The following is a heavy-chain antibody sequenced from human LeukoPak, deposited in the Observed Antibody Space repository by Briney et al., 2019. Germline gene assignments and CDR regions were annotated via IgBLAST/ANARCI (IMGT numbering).Heavy chain of an antibody. CDR2: IYYSGST. D-gene: IGHD6-13*01. CDR1: GGSISSYY. CDR3: ARHYSSPNYYYYGMDV. V-gene: IGHV4-39*01. J-gene: IGHJ6*02. Sequence: SETLSLTCTVSGGSISSYYWGWIRQPPGKGLEWIGSIYYSGSTYYNPSLKSRVTISVDTSKNQFSLKLSSVTAADTAVYYCARHYSSPNYYYYGMDVWGQGTTVTVSS.